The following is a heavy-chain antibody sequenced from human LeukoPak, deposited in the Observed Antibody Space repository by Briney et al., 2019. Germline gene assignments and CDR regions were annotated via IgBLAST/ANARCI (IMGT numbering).Heavy chain of an antibody. D-gene: IGHD6-13*01. CDR2: TLRNSGGI. J-gene: IGHJ4*02. Sequence: GGSLRLSCVPSAFTFDDYVMHWGRQAPGGGGEWGSGTLRNSGGIGYTDSVKGRFTISTDDATNSLCLQINSLRAEDTALYYCVKDGGRDTAAAYYWGQGTLVSVSS. CDR1: AFTFDDYV. CDR3: VKDGGRDTAAAYY. V-gene: IGHV3-9*01.